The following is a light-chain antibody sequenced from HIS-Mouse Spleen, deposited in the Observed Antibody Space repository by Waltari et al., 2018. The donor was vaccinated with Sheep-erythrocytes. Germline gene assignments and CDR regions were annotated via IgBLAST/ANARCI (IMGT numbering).Light chain of an antibody. CDR1: SSAGGSYNL. Sequence: QSALTQPASVSGSPGQSITISCTGTSSAGGSYNLVSWYQQHPGKAPKLMLYEGSKRPSGVSNRVSGCKSGNTASLTIAGVQAEDEADYYCCSYAGSSTPWVFGGGTKLTVL. CDR3: CSYAGSSTPWV. V-gene: IGLV2-23*01. CDR2: EGS. J-gene: IGLJ3*02.